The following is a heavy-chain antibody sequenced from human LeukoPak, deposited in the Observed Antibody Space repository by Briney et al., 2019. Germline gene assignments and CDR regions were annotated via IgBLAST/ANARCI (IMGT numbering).Heavy chain of an antibody. D-gene: IGHD1-26*01. CDR1: GFTFGSYW. V-gene: IGHV3-7*01. CDR2: IKQDGSEQ. J-gene: IGHJ4*02. CDR3: ARDESGSYFL. Sequence: GGSLRLAWAAAGFTFGSYWMSWVRQAPGKGLEGVANIKQDGSEQYYLESVKVPLPISRDTAQHSLYLQINSLRAEDTAVYYCARDESGSYFLWGQGTLVTVSS.